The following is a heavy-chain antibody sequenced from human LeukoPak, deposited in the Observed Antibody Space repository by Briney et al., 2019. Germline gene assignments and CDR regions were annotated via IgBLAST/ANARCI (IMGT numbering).Heavy chain of an antibody. CDR2: IWYDGSNK. V-gene: IGHV3-33*01. Sequence: GGSLRLSCGASGFTFSSYGMHWVRQAPGKGLEWVAVIWYDGSNKYYADSVKGRFTISRDNSKNTLYLQMNSLRAEDTAVYYCARERSYLFDYWGQGTLVTVSS. J-gene: IGHJ4*02. D-gene: IGHD1-26*01. CDR1: GFTFSSYG. CDR3: ARERSYLFDY.